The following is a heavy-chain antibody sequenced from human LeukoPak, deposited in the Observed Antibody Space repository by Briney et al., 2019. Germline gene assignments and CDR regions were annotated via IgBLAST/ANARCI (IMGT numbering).Heavy chain of an antibody. CDR2: IIPILGIA. Sequence: ASVKVSCKASGGTFSSYAISWVRQAPGQGLEWMGRIIPILGIANYAQKFQGRVTITADKSTSTAYMELSSLRSEDTAVYCCAREEYYYDSSGYYPLDYWGQGTLVTVSS. D-gene: IGHD3-22*01. J-gene: IGHJ4*02. CDR1: GGTFSSYA. CDR3: AREEYYYDSSGYYPLDY. V-gene: IGHV1-69*04.